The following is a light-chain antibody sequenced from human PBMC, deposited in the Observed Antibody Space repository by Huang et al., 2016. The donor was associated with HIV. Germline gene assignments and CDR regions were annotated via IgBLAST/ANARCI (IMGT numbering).Light chain of an antibody. CDR1: QSLVYSDANTY. Sequence: DVVMTQSPLSLPVTLGQPASISCRSSQSLVYSDANTYLNWFQQGPGQSPRRLIYKVSNRDSGVPDRFGGSGSGTDFTLKISRVEAEDVGVYYCMQGTHWPLTFGGGTKVEIK. V-gene: IGKV2-30*01. J-gene: IGKJ4*01. CDR2: KVS. CDR3: MQGTHWPLT.